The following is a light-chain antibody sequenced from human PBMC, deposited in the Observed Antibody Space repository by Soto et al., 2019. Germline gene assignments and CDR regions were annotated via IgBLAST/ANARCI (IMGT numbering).Light chain of an antibody. CDR1: SSDVGGYNY. V-gene: IGLV2-14*01. Sequence: QSALTQPASVSGSPGQSITISCTGTSSDVGGYNYVSWYQQHPGKAPKLMIYDVSNRPSGVSNRFSGSKSGNTASLTISGLQAEDEADYYCSSYTSSITYVFGTGITVTVL. J-gene: IGLJ1*01. CDR2: DVS. CDR3: SSYTSSITYV.